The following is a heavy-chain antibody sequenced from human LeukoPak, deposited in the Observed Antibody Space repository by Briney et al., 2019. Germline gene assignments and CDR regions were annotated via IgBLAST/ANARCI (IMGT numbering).Heavy chain of an antibody. CDR1: GFTFSSYS. Sequence: PGGSLRLSCAASGFTFSSYSMNWVRQAPGKGLEWVSSISSSSSYIYYADSVKGRFTISRDNAKNSLYLQMNSLRVEDTALYYCARVRAYYYYMDVWGKGTTVTISS. V-gene: IGHV3-21*04. CDR3: ARVRAYYYYMDV. J-gene: IGHJ6*03. CDR2: ISSSSSYI.